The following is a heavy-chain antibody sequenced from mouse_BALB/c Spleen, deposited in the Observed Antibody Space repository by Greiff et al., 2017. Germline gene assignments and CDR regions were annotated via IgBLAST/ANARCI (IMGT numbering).Heavy chain of an antibody. V-gene: IGHV1-69*02. D-gene: IGHD2-3*01. J-gene: IGHJ4*01. CDR3: ARRGGYSRMDY. CDR2: IDPSDSYT. CDR1: GYTFTSYW. Sequence: QVQLQQPGAELVKPGASVKLSCKASGYTFTSYWMHWVKQRPGQGLEWIGEIDPSDSYTNYNQKFKGKATLTVDKSSSTAYMQLSSLTSEDSAVYYCARRGGYSRMDYWGQGTSVTVSS.